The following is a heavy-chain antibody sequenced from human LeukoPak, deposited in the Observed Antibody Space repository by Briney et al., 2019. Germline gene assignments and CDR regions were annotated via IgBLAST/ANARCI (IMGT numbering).Heavy chain of an antibody. CDR2: INHSGST. CDR1: GGSISSYY. V-gene: IGHV4-34*01. CDR3: ARRRITMIVPYYYYYMDV. D-gene: IGHD3-22*01. Sequence: SETLSLTCTVSGGSISSYYWSWIRQPPGKGLEWIGEINHSGSTNYNPSLKSRVTISVDTSKNQFSLKLSSVTAADTAVYYCARRRITMIVPYYYYYMDVWGKGTTVTISS. J-gene: IGHJ6*03.